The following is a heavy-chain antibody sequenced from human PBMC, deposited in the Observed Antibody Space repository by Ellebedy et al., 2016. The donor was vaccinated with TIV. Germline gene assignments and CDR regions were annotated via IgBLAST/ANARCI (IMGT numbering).Heavy chain of an antibody. CDR1: GGSISSYF. D-gene: IGHD1-1*01. J-gene: IGHJ3*01. V-gene: IGHV4-59*01. Sequence: SETLSLTXTVSGGSISSYFWSWIRQPPGRGLEWIGYIYSSGSTKYNPSLKGRVSMSVDTSKNQFSLRLSSVTAADTAVYYCARTTAFDVWGQGTMVTVSS. CDR3: ARTTAFDV. CDR2: IYSSGST.